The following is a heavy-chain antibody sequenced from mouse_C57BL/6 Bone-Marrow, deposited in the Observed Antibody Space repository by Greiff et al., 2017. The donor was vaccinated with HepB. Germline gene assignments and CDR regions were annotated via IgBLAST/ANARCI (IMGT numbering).Heavy chain of an antibody. CDR2: IDPSDSYT. CDR3: ARSLRHWYFDV. J-gene: IGHJ1*03. CDR1: GYTFTSYW. D-gene: IGHD1-2*01. Sequence: KQPGAELVMPGASVKLSCKASGYTFTSYWMHWVKQRPGQGLEWIGEIDPSDSYTNYNQKFKGKSTLTVDKSSSTAYMQLSSLTSEDSAVYYCARSLRHWYFDVWGTGTTVTVSS. V-gene: IGHV1-69*01.